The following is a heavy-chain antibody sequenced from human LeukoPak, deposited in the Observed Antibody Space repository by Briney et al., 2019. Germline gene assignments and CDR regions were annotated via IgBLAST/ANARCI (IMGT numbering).Heavy chain of an antibody. CDR2: INPNSGGT. CDR3: AREVLAKNYGLDV. Sequence: ASVNVSCKASGYTGHYMHWVRQAPGQGLEWMGWINPNSGGTNYAQKFQGRVTMTRDTSISTAYMELSRLRSDDAAVYYCAREVLAKNYGLDVWGQGTTVTVSS. J-gene: IGHJ6*02. CDR1: GYTGHY. V-gene: IGHV1-2*02. D-gene: IGHD2-8*02.